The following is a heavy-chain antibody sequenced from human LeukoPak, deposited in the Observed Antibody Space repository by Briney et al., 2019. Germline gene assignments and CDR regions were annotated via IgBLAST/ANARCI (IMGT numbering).Heavy chain of an antibody. D-gene: IGHD6-19*01. CDR1: GGSISTYY. CDR2: IYYSGTT. J-gene: IGHJ4*02. CDR3: ARLRYSSGQGY. Sequence: SETLSLTCTVSGGSISTYYWSWIRQPPGKGLEWIGYIYYSGTTNYNPSLKSRVTISVDTSKNQFSLKLSSVTAADTAVYYCARLRYSSGQGYWGQGTLVTVSS. V-gene: IGHV4-59*01.